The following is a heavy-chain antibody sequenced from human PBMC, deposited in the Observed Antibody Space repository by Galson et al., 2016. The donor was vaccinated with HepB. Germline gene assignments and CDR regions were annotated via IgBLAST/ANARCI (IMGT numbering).Heavy chain of an antibody. CDR3: ARGFGSFYEAFDV. D-gene: IGHD5/OR15-5a*01. CDR2: ISYDGSTK. CDR1: GFNFRTYG. J-gene: IGHJ3*01. V-gene: IGHV3-33*01. Sequence: SLRLSCAGSGFNFRTYGMHWVRHTPGKGLEWLTVISYDGSTKYYADSVKGRFTISRDNFKNTLFIQMHSLRAEDTAVYYCARGFGSFYEAFDVWGQGTMVTVSS.